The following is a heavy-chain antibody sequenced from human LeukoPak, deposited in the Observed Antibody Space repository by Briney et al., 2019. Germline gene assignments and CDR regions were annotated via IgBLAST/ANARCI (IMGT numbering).Heavy chain of an antibody. D-gene: IGHD6-19*01. Sequence: ASVTVSCKASGYTFTGYYMHWVRQAPGQGLEWMGWINPNSGGTNYAQKFQGRVTMTRDTSISTAYMELSRLRSDDTAVYYCARDQGQWLVPDTFDYWGQGTLVTVSS. CDR3: ARDQGQWLVPDTFDY. J-gene: IGHJ4*02. CDR1: GYTFTGYY. V-gene: IGHV1-2*02. CDR2: INPNSGGT.